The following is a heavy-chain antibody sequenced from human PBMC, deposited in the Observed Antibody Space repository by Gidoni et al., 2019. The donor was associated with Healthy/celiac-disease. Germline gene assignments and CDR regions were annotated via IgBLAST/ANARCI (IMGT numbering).Heavy chain of an antibody. D-gene: IGHD6-19*01. V-gene: IGHV4-39*01. CDR1: GGSISSSSYY. Sequence: QLQLQDSGPGLVKPSETLSLTCTVSGGSISSSSYYWGWIRQPPGKGLEWIGSIYYSGSTYYNPALKSRVTISVDTSKNQYSLKLSAGNAADTAVYYCARHMGSSGWYGDWFDPWGQGTLVTVSS. J-gene: IGHJ5*02. CDR2: IYYSGST. CDR3: ARHMGSSGWYGDWFDP.